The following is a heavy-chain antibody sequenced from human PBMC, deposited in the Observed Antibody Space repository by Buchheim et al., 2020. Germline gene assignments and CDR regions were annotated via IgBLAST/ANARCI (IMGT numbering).Heavy chain of an antibody. V-gene: IGHV4-59*08. CDR1: GGSIGTSS. D-gene: IGHD6-19*01. CDR2: IYYSGST. CDR3: AGPYRSRFDY. J-gene: IGHJ4*02. Sequence: QVQLQESGPGLVRPSETLSLTCTVSGGSIGTSSWTWSWIRQAPGKGLEWIGHIYYSGSTNYNPSLKGRVTISVDTSKNQFSLKLSSVTAADTAVYYCAGPYRSRFDYWGQGTL.